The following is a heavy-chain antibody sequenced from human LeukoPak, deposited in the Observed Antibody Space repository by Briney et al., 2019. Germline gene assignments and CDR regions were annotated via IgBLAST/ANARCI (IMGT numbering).Heavy chain of an antibody. V-gene: IGHV4-59*08. CDR3: ARHLAVAASSFDS. D-gene: IGHD6-19*01. CDR1: GGSISSYY. CDR2: IYYSGST. Sequence: SETLSLTCTVSGGSISSYYWSWIRQLPGKGLEWIGYIYYSGSTNYNPSLKSRITISVDTSKNQFSLKLSSVTAADTAVYYCARHLAVAASSFDSWGQGTLVTVSS. J-gene: IGHJ4*02.